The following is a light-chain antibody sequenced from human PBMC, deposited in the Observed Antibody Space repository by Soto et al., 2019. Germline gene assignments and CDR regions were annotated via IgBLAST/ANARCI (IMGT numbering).Light chain of an antibody. Sequence: EIVLTQSPGTLTLSPGERATLSCRASQSVSSSYLAWYQQKPGQAPRLLIYGASSRATGIPDRFSGSGSGTDFTLTISRLEPEDFAGYYCQQYGSSPMYTFGQGNKLEIK. CDR1: QSVSSSY. V-gene: IGKV3-20*01. J-gene: IGKJ2*01. CDR2: GAS. CDR3: QQYGSSPMYT.